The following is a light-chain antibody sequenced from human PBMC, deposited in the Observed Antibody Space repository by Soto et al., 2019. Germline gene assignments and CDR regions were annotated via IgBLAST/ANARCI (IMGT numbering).Light chain of an antibody. CDR1: SSNIGAGYD. J-gene: IGLJ3*02. CDR3: QSYASSLSAWV. CDR2: GNT. V-gene: IGLV1-40*01. Sequence: QSVLTQPPSVSGAPGQRVTISCTGSSSNIGAGYDVHWYKQLPGTAPKLLIYGNTNRPSGVPDRFSASKSATSAALAITGLQAEDEAAYYCQSYASSLSAWVFGGGTKLTV.